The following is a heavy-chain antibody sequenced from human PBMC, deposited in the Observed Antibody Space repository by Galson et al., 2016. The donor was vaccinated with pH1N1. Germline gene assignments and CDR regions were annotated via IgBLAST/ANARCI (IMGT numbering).Heavy chain of an antibody. Sequence: SLRLSCAASGFTFSSYAMHWVRQAPGKGLEWVAVISYDGSNKYYADSVKGRFIISRDNSKNTLFLQMNSLRAEDTAVSYCAREASGSYYTFDYWGQGTLVTVSS. CDR1: GFTFSSYA. CDR2: ISYDGSNK. V-gene: IGHV3-30-3*01. J-gene: IGHJ4*02. CDR3: AREASGSYYTFDY. D-gene: IGHD1-26*01.